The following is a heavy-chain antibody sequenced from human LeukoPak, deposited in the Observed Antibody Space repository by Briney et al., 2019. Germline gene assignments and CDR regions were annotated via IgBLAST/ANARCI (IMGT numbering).Heavy chain of an antibody. CDR1: GDSISSGLYY. V-gene: IGHV4-61*02. J-gene: IGHJ4*02. CDR2: IYTTGST. D-gene: IGHD1-20*01. CDR3: ARVVDNWNVAVFDY. Sequence: PSQTLSLTCTVSGDSISSGLYYWSWVRQSAGTGLEWIGRIYTTGSTTYNPSLKSRVTISVDTSKNQFSLKLSSVTAADTAVYYCARVVDNWNVAVFDYWGQGTLVTVSS.